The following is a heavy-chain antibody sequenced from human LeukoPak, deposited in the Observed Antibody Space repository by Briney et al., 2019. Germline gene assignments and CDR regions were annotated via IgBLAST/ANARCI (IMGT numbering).Heavy chain of an antibody. CDR3: ANDGRSVGATGGFLDY. Sequence: GGSLRLSRAASGSTFSNYAMNWVRQAPGKGLEWVSGVSGTGSATYYADSVKGRFTISRDNSKNTLYLQMNSLRAEDTAVYYCANDGRSVGATGGFLDYWGQGTLVTVSS. V-gene: IGHV3-23*01. D-gene: IGHD1-26*01. J-gene: IGHJ4*02. CDR1: GSTFSNYA. CDR2: VSGTGSAT.